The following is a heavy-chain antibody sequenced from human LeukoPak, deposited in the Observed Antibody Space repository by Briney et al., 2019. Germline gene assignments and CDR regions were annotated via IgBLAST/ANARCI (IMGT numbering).Heavy chain of an antibody. CDR2: INPSGGST. Sequence: GGSLRLSCAASGYTFTSYYMHWVRQAPGQGLEWMGIINPSGGSTSYAQKFQGRVTMTRDTSTSTVYMELSSLRSEDTAVYYCARVWSGWYDYWGQGTLVTVSS. CDR3: ARVWSGWYDY. J-gene: IGHJ4*02. D-gene: IGHD6-19*01. CDR1: GYTFTSYY. V-gene: IGHV1-46*01.